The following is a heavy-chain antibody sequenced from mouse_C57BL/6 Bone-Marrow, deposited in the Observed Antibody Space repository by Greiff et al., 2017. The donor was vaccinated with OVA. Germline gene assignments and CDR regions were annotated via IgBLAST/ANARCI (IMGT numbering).Heavy chain of an antibody. J-gene: IGHJ2*01. V-gene: IGHV1-5*01. D-gene: IGHD2-1*01. CDR2: IYPGNSDT. CDR1: GYTFTSYW. Sequence: VQLQQSGTVLARPGASVKMSCKTSGYTFTSYWMHWVKQRPGQGLEWIGAIYPGNSDTSYNQKFKGKAKLTAVTSASTAYMELSSLTNEDSAVYYCTRGMGDGVNYFDYWGQGTTLTVSS. CDR3: TRGMGDGVNYFDY.